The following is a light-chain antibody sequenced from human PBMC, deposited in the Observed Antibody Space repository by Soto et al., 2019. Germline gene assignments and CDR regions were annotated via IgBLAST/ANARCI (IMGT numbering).Light chain of an antibody. Sequence: QSALTQPRSVTGSPGQSVTISCTGTSCDFGSYNYVSWYQQHPAKAPKLIIYEVSNRPSGVSDRFSGSKSGNKASLIISNLEAEDESDYYCGSYTSTDTPFVFGTGTKVTV. CDR1: SCDFGSYNY. CDR2: EVS. CDR3: GSYTSTDTPFV. V-gene: IGLV2-11*01. J-gene: IGLJ1*01.